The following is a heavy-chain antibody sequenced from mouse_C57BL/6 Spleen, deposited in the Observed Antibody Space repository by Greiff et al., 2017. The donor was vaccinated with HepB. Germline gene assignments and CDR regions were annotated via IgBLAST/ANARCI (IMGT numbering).Heavy chain of an antibody. J-gene: IGHJ1*03. CDR1: GYTFTSYW. CDR3: AGRFNWYFDV. V-gene: IGHV1-59*01. CDR2: IDPSDSYT. Sequence: VQLQQPGAELVRPGTSVKLSCKASGYTFTSYWMHWVKQRPGQGLEWIGVIDPSDSYTNYNQKFKGKATLTVDTSSSTAYMQLSSLTSEDSAVYYCAGRFNWYFDVWGTGTTVTVSS.